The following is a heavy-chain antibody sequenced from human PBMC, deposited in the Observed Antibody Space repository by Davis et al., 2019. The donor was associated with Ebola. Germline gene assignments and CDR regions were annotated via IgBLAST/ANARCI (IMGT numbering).Heavy chain of an antibody. V-gene: IGHV3-73*01. J-gene: IGHJ6*02. CDR3: TRLDYGMDF. CDR1: GFIFNTYA. CDR2: IRTKTNRYAT. Sequence: GGSLRLSCAASGFIFNTYAMHWVRQASGRGLEWVGRIRTKTNRYATAYAASVKGRFTVSRDDSRSMAYLHMNSLKTEDTAVYYCTRLDYGMDFWGQGTTVTVSS.